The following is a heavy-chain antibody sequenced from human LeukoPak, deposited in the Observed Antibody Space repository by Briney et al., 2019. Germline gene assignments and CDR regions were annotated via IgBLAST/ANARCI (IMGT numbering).Heavy chain of an antibody. CDR2: IYGGDSET. V-gene: IGHV5-51*01. D-gene: IGHD6-19*01. CDR3: ARTTTYSSGWYGAY. J-gene: IGHJ4*02. Sequence: PGESLKISRKGSGYRYSDYWIGWVRQMPGKGLEWMGIIYGGDSETRYSPSLQGQVTISADKSINTAYLQWSSLKASDTAMYYCARTTTYSSGWYGAYWGQGTLVTVSS. CDR1: GYRYSDYW.